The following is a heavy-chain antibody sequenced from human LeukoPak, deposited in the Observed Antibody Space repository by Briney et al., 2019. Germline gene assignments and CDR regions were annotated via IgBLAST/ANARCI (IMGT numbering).Heavy chain of an antibody. CDR3: ARDFHSYGSGSYYLDY. V-gene: IGHV3-21*01. CDR1: GFTFSSYS. J-gene: IGHJ4*02. D-gene: IGHD3-10*01. Sequence: PGGTLRLSCAASGFTFSSYSMNCVRQAPGKGLEWVSSISSSSSYIYYADSVKGRFTISRDNAKNSLYLQMNSLRAENTAVYYCARDFHSYGSGSYYLDYWGQGTLVTVSS. CDR2: ISSSSSYI.